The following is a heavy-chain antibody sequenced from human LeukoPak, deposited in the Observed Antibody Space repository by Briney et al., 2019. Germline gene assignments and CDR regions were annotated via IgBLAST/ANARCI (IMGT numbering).Heavy chain of an antibody. CDR3: ARIRTGYSYGMDV. J-gene: IGHJ6*02. CDR1: GFSLSTSGMC. CDR2: IGWDDDK. Sequence: SGPTLVNPTQTLTLTCTFSGFSLSTSGMCVSWIRQPPGKALEWLARIGWDDDKYYSTSLKTRLTISKDTSKNQVVLKMTNMEPVDTATYYCARIRTGYSYGMDVWGQGTTVTVSS. D-gene: IGHD5-18*01. V-gene: IGHV2-70*11.